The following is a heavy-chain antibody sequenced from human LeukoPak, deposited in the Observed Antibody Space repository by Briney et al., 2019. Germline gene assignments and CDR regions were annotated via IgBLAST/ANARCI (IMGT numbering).Heavy chain of an antibody. D-gene: IGHD6-19*01. CDR3: ASIPFSSGWYYFDY. Sequence: PSETLSLTCTVSGGSISSYYWSWIRQPPGKGLEWIGYIYYSGSTNYNPSLKSRVTISVDTSKNQFSLKLSSVTAADTAVYYCASIPFSSGWYYFDYWGQGTLVTVSS. CDR2: IYYSGST. J-gene: IGHJ4*02. CDR1: GGSISSYY. V-gene: IGHV4-59*01.